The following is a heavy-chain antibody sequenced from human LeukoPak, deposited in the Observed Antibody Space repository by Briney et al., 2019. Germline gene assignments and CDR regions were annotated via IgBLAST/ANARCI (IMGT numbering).Heavy chain of an antibody. CDR1: GGSISSYY. V-gene: IGHV4-59*08. J-gene: IGHJ5*02. CDR3: ARHYYDSAYGFDP. CDR2: IYFSGTT. D-gene: IGHD3-22*01. Sequence: KPSETLSLTCTVSGGSISSYYWSWIRQPPGKGLEWIGYIYFSGTTNYNPSLKSRVTMSVDTSKNQFSLKLNSVTAADTAVYYCARHYYDSAYGFDPWGQGTLVTVSS.